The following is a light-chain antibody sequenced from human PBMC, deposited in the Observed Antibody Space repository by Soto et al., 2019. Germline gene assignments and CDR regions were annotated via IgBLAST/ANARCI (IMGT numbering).Light chain of an antibody. J-gene: IGKJ3*01. CDR1: QSVSGD. CDR3: HQYNKWPYT. CDR2: AAS. V-gene: IGKV3-15*01. Sequence: EIVLTQSPGTLSLSPWERATLCCRASQSVSGDLAWYQHKPGQAPRLLIYAASTRATGIPARFSGSGSGTEFTLTIGSLQSEDFAIYYCHQYNKWPYTFGPGTKVDIK.